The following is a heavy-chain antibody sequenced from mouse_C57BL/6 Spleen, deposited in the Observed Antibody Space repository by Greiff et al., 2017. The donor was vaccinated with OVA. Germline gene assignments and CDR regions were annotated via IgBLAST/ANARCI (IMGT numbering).Heavy chain of an antibody. J-gene: IGHJ2*01. CDR1: GYTFTSYW. D-gene: IGHD3-2*02. V-gene: IGHV1-50*01. CDR2: IDPSDGYT. CDR3: ARGPGQATHDY. Sequence: QVQLQQPGAELVKPGASVKLSCKASGYTFTSYWMQWVKQRPGQGLEWIGEIDPSDGYTNYNQKFKGKATLTVDTSSSTAFMQLSSLTSEDSAVYYCARGPGQATHDYWGQGSTRTVSS.